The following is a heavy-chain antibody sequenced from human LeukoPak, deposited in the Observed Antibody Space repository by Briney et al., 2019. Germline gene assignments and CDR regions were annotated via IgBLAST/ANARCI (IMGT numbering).Heavy chain of an antibody. V-gene: IGHV3-66*01. CDR3: ATSGIAVAGTDDAFDI. D-gene: IGHD6-19*01. Sequence: GGSLRLSCAASGFTVSSNYMSWVRQAPGKGLEWVSVIYSGGSTYYADSVKGRFTISSDNSKNTLYLQMNSLRAEDTAVYYCATSGIAVAGTDDAFDIWGQGTMVTVSS. CDR2: IYSGGST. CDR1: GFTVSSNY. J-gene: IGHJ3*02.